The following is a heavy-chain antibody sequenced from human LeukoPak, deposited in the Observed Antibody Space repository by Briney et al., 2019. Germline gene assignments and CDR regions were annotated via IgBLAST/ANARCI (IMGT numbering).Heavy chain of an antibody. D-gene: IGHD6-6*01. CDR2: ISSSSSYI. CDR1: GFTFSSYS. J-gene: IGHJ4*02. CDR3: ARGYSSSPNFDY. V-gene: IGHV3-21*01. Sequence: GGSLRLSCAASGFTFSSYSMNWVRQAPGKGLEWVSSISSSSSYIYYADSVKGRFTISRDNAKNSLYLQMNSLRAEDTAVYYCARGYSSSPNFDYWGQGTPVTVSS.